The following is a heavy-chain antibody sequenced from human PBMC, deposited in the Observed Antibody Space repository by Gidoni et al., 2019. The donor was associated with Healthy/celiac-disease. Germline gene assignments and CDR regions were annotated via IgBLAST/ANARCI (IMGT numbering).Heavy chain of an antibody. CDR3: ARGQGGQWLVRFDY. D-gene: IGHD6-19*01. V-gene: IGHV4-34*01. CDR1: GGSFSNYY. J-gene: IGHJ4*02. CDR2: INRSGST. Sequence: HVQLQQWGAGLLKPSETLSLTCAVYGGSFSNYYWSWIRQPPGKGLEWIGEINRSGSTNYNPSLKSRVTISVDTSKNQFSLKLGSVTAADTAVYYCARGQGGQWLVRFDYWGQGTLVTVSS.